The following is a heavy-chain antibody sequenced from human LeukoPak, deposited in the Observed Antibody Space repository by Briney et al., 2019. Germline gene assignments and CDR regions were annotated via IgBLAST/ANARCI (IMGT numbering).Heavy chain of an antibody. V-gene: IGHV6-1*01. CDR2: TYYRSKWHY. J-gene: IGHJ4*02. CDR3: SREVAYCGDDCYSAEFDY. CDR1: GDSVSSNSVT. Sequence: SQTLSLTCAISGDSVSSNSVTWNWIRQSPSRGLEWLGRTYYRSKWHYDYRGSVRSRISINPETSKNQFSLHPNSVTPEDTAVYYCSREVAYCGDDCYSAEFDYWGQGILVTVSS. D-gene: IGHD2-21*02.